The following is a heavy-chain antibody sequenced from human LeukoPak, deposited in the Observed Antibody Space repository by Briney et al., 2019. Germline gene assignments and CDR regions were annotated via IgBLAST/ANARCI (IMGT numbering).Heavy chain of an antibody. D-gene: IGHD6-19*01. V-gene: IGHV4-61*03. Sequence: SETLSLTCTVSGGSVSSGSYYWSWIRQPPGKGLEWIGYIYYSSHTNYNPSLKSRVTISVDSSKNHFSLKLSSVTAADTAVYYCARGRGSSGRRNWFDPWGQGTLVTVSS. CDR3: ARGRGSSGRRNWFDP. CDR2: IYYSSHT. CDR1: GGSVSSGSYY. J-gene: IGHJ5*02.